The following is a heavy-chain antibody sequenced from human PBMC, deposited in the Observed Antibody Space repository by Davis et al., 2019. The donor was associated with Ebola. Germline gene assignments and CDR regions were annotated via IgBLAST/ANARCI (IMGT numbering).Heavy chain of an antibody. CDR2: IYYSGST. CDR1: GGSISSSSYY. J-gene: IGHJ4*02. Sequence: PGGSLRLSCTVSGGSISSSSYYWGWIRQPPGKGLEWIGSIYYSGSTYYNPSLKSRVTISVDTSKNQFSLKLSSVTAADTAVYYCARADYTRFGYWGQGTLVTVSS. V-gene: IGHV4-39*01. D-gene: IGHD4-11*01. CDR3: ARADYTRFGY.